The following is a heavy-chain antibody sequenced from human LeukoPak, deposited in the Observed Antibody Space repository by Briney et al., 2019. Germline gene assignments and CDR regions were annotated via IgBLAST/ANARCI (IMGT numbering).Heavy chain of an antibody. CDR3: AGPFTRDYDFWSGRRWFDP. CDR2: IIPIFGTA. Sequence: SVKVSCKASGGTFSSYAISWVRQAPGQGLEWMGGIIPIFGTANYAQKFQGRVTITADESTSTAYMELSSLRSEDTAVYYCAGPFTRDYDFWSGRRWFDPWGQGTLVTVSS. J-gene: IGHJ5*02. V-gene: IGHV1-69*01. D-gene: IGHD3-3*01. CDR1: GGTFSSYA.